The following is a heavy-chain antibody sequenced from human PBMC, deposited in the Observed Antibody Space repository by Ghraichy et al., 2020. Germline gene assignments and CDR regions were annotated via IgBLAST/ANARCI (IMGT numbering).Heavy chain of an antibody. CDR2: ISASGDVT. Sequence: GKSLNISCAASGFSFSSYAMNWVRQAPGRGLEWVSTISASGDVTYYADSLKGRITISRDNSKSTLYLQMSSLRAEDTAVYYCAKTNNAHWNEDPFDIWGRGTLVTVSS. D-gene: IGHD1-1*01. CDR1: GFSFSSYA. J-gene: IGHJ3*02. CDR3: AKTNNAHWNEDPFDI. V-gene: IGHV3-23*01.